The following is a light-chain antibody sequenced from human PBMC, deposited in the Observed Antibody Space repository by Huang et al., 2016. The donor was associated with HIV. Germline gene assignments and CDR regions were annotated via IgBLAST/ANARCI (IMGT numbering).Light chain of an antibody. CDR2: LGS. V-gene: IGKV2-28*01. Sequence: DIVMTQSPLSLPVTPGEPASISCASSQSLLHSGYNYLVWYLQKPGQSPQLLIYLGSNRASGVPDRFSGSGSGTDFTLKICRVEAEDVGVYYCIQTFQPPRTFGQGTMLEIK. J-gene: IGKJ2*01. CDR1: QSLLHSGYNY. CDR3: IQTFQPPRT.